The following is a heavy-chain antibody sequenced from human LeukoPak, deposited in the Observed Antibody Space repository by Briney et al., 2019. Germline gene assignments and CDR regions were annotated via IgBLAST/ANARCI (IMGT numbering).Heavy chain of an antibody. CDR1: GGSISSSSYY. V-gene: IGHV4-39*01. Sequence: SETLSLTCTVSGGSISSSSYYWGWIRQPPGKGLEWIGSIYYSGRTYYNPSLKSRVTISVDTSKNQFSLKLSSVTAADTAVYYCARHVERRATGPLGYWGQGTLVTVSS. J-gene: IGHJ4*02. CDR2: IYYSGRT. D-gene: IGHD5-24*01. CDR3: ARHVERRATGPLGY.